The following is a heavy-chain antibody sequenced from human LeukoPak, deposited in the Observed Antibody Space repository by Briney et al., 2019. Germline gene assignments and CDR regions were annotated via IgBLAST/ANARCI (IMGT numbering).Heavy chain of an antibody. Sequence: ASVKVSCKASGYTFTGYYMHWVRQAPGQGLEWMGWINPNSGGTNYAQELQGRVTITRDTSISTAYMELSRLRSDDTAVYYCARSQMTYYYGSGSYYMRALDYWGQGTLVTVSS. CDR3: ARSQMTYYYGSGSYYMRALDY. CDR1: GYTFTGYY. V-gene: IGHV1-2*02. D-gene: IGHD3-10*01. J-gene: IGHJ4*02. CDR2: INPNSGGT.